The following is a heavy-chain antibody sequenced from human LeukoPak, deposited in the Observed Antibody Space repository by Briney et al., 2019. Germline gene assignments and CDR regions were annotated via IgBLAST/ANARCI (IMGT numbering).Heavy chain of an antibody. CDR3: AKVSDCYYYYGLDV. CDR1: GYTFTSYD. J-gene: IGHJ6*02. V-gene: IGHV1-8*01. Sequence: GASVKVSCKASGYTFTSYDINWVRQATGQGLEWMGWMNPNSGNTGYAQKFQGRVTMTRNTSISTAYMELSSLRSEDTAVYYCAKVSDCYYYYGLDVWGQGTTVTVSS. D-gene: IGHD2-21*02. CDR2: MNPNSGNT.